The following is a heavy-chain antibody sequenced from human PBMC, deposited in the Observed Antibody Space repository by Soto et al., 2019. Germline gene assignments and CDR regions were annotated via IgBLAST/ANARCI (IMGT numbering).Heavy chain of an antibody. CDR2: INHRGST. V-gene: IGHV4-34*01. CDR3: ARVGSLMDLDY. CDR1: GGSFSGYY. J-gene: IGHJ4*02. Sequence: QVQLQQWGAGLLKPSETLSLTCAVYGGSFSGYYWSWIRQTPGKGLEWIGEINHRGSTNYNPSLRSRLSISIDTSNNQLSLKVTSVTAADTAIYYCARVGSLMDLDYWGQGTLVTVSS. D-gene: IGHD1-26*01.